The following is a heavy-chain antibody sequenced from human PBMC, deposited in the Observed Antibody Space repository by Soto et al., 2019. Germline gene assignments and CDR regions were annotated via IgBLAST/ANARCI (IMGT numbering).Heavy chain of an antibody. CDR3: ASHYDMWSGYLSPVDY. D-gene: IGHD3-3*01. CDR1: RYTFSDYY. CDR2: IDTSGTKI. Sequence: QVQLVESGGDLVKPGGSLRLSCAASRYTFSDYYMSWIRPAPGKGLEWISYIDTSGTKIYYADSVKGRFTITRDNAKNSLYLEMNSLRDEDTAVYYCASHYDMWSGYLSPVDYWGQGTLVTVSS. V-gene: IGHV3-11*01. J-gene: IGHJ4*02.